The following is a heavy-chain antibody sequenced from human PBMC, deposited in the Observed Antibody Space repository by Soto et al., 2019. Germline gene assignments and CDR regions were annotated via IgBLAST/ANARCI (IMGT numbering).Heavy chain of an antibody. J-gene: IGHJ3*02. CDR2: IGSYSSYM. CDR3: ASPKGGAYDI. CDR1: GFSINSYT. D-gene: IGHD3-16*01. V-gene: IGHV3-21*01. Sequence: PGGSLRLSCEASGFSINSYTMNWVRQAPGKGLEWVSSIGSYSSYMFYADSVKGRFTISRDNAKNSLYLQMNSLRAEDTAVYYCASPKGGAYDIWGQGTMVTVS.